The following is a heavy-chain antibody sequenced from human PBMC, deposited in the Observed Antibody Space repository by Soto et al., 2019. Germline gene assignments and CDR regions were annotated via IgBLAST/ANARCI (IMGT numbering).Heavy chain of an antibody. D-gene: IGHD5-12*01. V-gene: IGHV4-59*08. CDR2: IYYSGGT. CDR3: AKRYDGSLDY. J-gene: IGHJ4*01. Sequence: SGTLSLTCTVSGGSISSYYWSWIRQPPGKGLEWIGYIYYSGGTNSNPSLKSRVTISVDTSKNQFSLKLSSVTAADTAVYYCAKRYDGSLDYWGHGTLVTVSS. CDR1: GGSISSYY.